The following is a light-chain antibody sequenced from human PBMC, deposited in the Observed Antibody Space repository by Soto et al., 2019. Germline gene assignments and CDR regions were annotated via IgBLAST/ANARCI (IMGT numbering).Light chain of an antibody. CDR1: SSDVGGYNY. CDR2: DVS. V-gene: IGLV2-14*01. CDR3: SSYTSSSTLV. Sequence: ALTQPASVSGSPGQSITISCTGTSSDVGGYNYVSWYQQHPGKGPKLMIYDVSNRPSGVSNRFSGSKSGNTASLTISGLQAEDEANYYCSSYTSSSTLVFGGGTKLTVL. J-gene: IGLJ2*01.